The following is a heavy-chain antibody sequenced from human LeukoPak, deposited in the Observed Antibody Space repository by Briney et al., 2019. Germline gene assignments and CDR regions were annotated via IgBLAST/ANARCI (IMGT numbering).Heavy chain of an antibody. CDR1: GGSFSGYY. Sequence: PSETLSLTCAVYGGSFSGYYWSWIRQPPGKGLEWIGEINHSGSTNYNPSLKSRVTISVDTSKNQFSLKLSSVTAADTAVYYCARGASYSSGWLPKYFQHWGQGTLVTVSS. CDR2: INHSGST. CDR3: ARGASYSSGWLPKYFQH. V-gene: IGHV4-34*01. J-gene: IGHJ1*01. D-gene: IGHD6-19*01.